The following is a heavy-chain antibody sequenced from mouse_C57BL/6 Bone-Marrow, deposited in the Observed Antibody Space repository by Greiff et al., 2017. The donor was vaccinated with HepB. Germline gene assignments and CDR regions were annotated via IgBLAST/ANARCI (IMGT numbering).Heavy chain of an antibody. Sequence: VQLKESGAELVRPGASVKLSCTASGFNIKDDYMHWVKQRPEQGLEWIGWIDPENGDTKYASKFQGKATITADTSSNTAYLQLSSLTSEDTAVYYCTCWYFDVWGTGTTVTVTS. CDR2: IDPENGDT. V-gene: IGHV14-4*01. CDR3: TCWYFDV. CDR1: GFNIKDDY. J-gene: IGHJ1*03.